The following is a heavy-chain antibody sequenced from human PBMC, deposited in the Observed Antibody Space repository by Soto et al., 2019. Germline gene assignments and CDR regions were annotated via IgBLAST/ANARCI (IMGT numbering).Heavy chain of an antibody. CDR1: GFTFSSYA. J-gene: IGHJ4*02. D-gene: IGHD6-19*01. CDR3: AKGQIERTYSSGFDF. CDR2: ISAGGGSI. V-gene: IGHV3-23*01. Sequence: GGSLRLSCAASGFTFSSYAMSWVRQAPGKGLEWVSAISAGGGSIYYADSVKGRFTISRDNSKNTMYLQMNSLRAEDTAAYYCAKGQIERTYSSGFDFWGQGPLVTVSS.